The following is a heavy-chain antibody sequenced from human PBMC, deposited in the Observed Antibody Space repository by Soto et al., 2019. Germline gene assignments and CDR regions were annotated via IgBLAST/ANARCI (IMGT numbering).Heavy chain of an antibody. D-gene: IGHD3-22*01. CDR1: RVTFCSYA. CDR2: IIPIFGTG. V-gene: IGHV1-69*01. J-gene: IGHJ4*02. Sequence: QLQRMQSCAEVKKPGSSSNGSCMASRVTFCSYAICWGRQENRQGVEWMGGIIPIFGTGNYAQKFQGRVTITPDESTSTAYMELSSLRSEDTAVYYCARDQGDSSGYYLYYFDYWGQGTLVTVSS. CDR3: ARDQGDSSGYYLYYFDY.